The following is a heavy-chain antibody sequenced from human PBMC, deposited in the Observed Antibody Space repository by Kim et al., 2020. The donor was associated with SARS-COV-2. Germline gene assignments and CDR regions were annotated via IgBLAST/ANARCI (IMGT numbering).Heavy chain of an antibody. Sequence: YTPPLKSRVTISLYTSKIRFSLKLSSVTAADTAVYYCARGYGSGSYFHYWGQGTLVTVSS. CDR3: ARGYGSGSYFHY. J-gene: IGHJ4*02. D-gene: IGHD3-10*01. V-gene: IGHV4-34*01.